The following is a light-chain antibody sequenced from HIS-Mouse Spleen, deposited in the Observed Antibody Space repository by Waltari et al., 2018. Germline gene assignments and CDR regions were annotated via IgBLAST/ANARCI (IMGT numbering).Light chain of an antibody. CDR3: CSYAGSSTWV. CDR2: EGS. V-gene: IGLV2-23*01. J-gene: IGLJ3*02. CDR1: SSDVGSYNL. Sequence: QSALTQPASVSGSPGQSITISCTGTSSDVGSYNLVSWYQQHPGKAPKLRIYEGSKRPVGVSNLFSGSKSGNTTSLTISGLQAEDEADYYCCSYAGSSTWVFGGGTKLTVL.